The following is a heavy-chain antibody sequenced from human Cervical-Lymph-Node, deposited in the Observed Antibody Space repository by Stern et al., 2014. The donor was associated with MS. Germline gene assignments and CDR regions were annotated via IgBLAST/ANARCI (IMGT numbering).Heavy chain of an antibody. D-gene: IGHD3-22*01. CDR3: AKDRGMIVVVTYSLDS. J-gene: IGHJ4*02. V-gene: IGHV3-30*18. CDR2: ISYDVSNA. CDR1: GFSFSSYG. Sequence: VQLVESGGGVLQPGRSLRLSCVASGFSFSSYGMHWVSQAPGKGLEWVAVISYDVSNAYYADSVKGRFTISRDNSKNTLYLQLNSLRAEDTAVYYCAKDRGMIVVVTYSLDSWGQGTLVTVSS.